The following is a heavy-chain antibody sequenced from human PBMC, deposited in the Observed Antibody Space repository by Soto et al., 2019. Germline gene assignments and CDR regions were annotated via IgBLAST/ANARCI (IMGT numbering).Heavy chain of an antibody. Sequence: QLRESGPGLVKPSGTLSLTCFVSGASISSTYWWSWVRQTPGKRLEWIGQIYHTGTNSYSPSHKKRGTISFDKSNNPYSLRLTSMTAADTAVYYCATLPPRIVVVMTDLPTWGQGTLVTVSS. J-gene: IGHJ5*02. D-gene: IGHD2-15*01. CDR1: GASISSTYW. V-gene: IGHV4-4*02. CDR3: ATLPPRIVVVMTDLPT. CDR2: IYHTGTN.